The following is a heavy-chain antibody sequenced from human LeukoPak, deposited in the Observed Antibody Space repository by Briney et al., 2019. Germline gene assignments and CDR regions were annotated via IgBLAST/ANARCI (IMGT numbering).Heavy chain of an antibody. J-gene: IGHJ4*02. Sequence: PSETLSLTCTVSGGSISSSSYYWDWIRQPPGKGLEWIGSIYYSGSTYYNPSLKSRVTISVDTSKNQFSLKLSSVTAADTAVYYCARRSGFWSGYYLFDYWGQGTLVTVSS. CDR3: ARRSGFWSGYYLFDY. CDR2: IYYSGST. V-gene: IGHV4-39*01. CDR1: GGSISSSSYY. D-gene: IGHD3-3*01.